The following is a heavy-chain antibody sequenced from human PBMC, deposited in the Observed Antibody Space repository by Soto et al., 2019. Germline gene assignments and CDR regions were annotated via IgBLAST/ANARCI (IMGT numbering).Heavy chain of an antibody. Sequence: QVQLVESGGGVVQPGRSLRLSCAASGFTFSSYAMHWVRQAPGKGLEWVAVISYDGSNKYYADSVKGRFTISRNNSNNTLYLQMNSLISEDTAVYYCARVAVEMATIHVFDYWGHGTLVTVSS. J-gene: IGHJ4*01. CDR1: GFTFSSYA. CDR3: ARVAVEMATIHVFDY. V-gene: IGHV3-30-3*01. CDR2: ISYDGSNK. D-gene: IGHD5-12*01.